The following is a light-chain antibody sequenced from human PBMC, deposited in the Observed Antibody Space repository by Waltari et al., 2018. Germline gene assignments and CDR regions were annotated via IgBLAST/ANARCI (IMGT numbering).Light chain of an antibody. CDR3: MQGTHWPLT. J-gene: IGKJ4*01. Sequence: DVVMTQSPLSLPVTLGQPASIPCTSSPILVHSDGNTYLAWFQQRPGQSPRRLIYKVSNRESGVPDRFSASGSGTDFTLKISRVEAEDVGVYYCMQGTHWPLTFGGGTKVEIK. CDR1: PILVHSDGNTY. CDR2: KVS. V-gene: IGKV2-30*02.